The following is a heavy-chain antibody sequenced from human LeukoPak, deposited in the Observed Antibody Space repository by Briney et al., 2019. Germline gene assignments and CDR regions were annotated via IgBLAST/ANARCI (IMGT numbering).Heavy chain of an antibody. J-gene: IGHJ3*01. D-gene: IGHD2-8*01. V-gene: IGHV3-23*01. Sequence: PGGSLRLSCAAYGFTFSTYAMSWVRQAPGKGLEWVSAVSDSGGRTYYTDSMKGRFTISRDNSKNSLHLQINSLRAEDTAVYYCATGPTKDAFDLWGQGTKVTVSS. CDR3: ATGPTKDAFDL. CDR1: GFTFSTYA. CDR2: VSDSGGRT.